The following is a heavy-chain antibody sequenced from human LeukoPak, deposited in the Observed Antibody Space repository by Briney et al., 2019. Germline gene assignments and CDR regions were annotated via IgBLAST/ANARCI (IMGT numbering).Heavy chain of an antibody. J-gene: IGHJ4*02. CDR3: ARDRQVGATPFDY. Sequence: GGSLRLSCVASGFTFTDHSMQSVRQPPGKGLEWVAVASSDEMTTFYGDSVKGRFTISRDNSKNTVYLQMNSLRDEDTAVYYCARDRQVGATPFDYWGQGSQVTVSS. V-gene: IGHV3-30*01. D-gene: IGHD1-26*01. CDR2: ASSDEMTT. CDR1: GFTFTDHS.